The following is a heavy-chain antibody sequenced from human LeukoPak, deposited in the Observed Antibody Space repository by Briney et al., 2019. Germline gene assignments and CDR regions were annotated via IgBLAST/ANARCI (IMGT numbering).Heavy chain of an antibody. J-gene: IGHJ5*02. V-gene: IGHV1-8*01. Sequence: ASVKVSCKASGYTFTSYDINWVRQAPGQGLEWMGWMNPHSGNTGYAQKFQGRVTMTRNTSISTAYMELSSLRSEDTAVYYCARGQWEDGGNRFDPWGQGTLVTVSS. CDR2: MNPHSGNT. CDR3: ARGQWEDGGNRFDP. CDR1: GYTFTSYD. D-gene: IGHD1-26*01.